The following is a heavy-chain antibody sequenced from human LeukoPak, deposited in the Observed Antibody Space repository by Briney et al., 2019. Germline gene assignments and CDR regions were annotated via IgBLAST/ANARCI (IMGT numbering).Heavy chain of an antibody. CDR3: ARANYYRYYYYYIDV. V-gene: IGHV4-39*01. J-gene: IGHJ6*03. D-gene: IGHD3-10*01. CDR2: LYYTGSS. CDR1: GGSISSSSYY. Sequence: SETLSLTCTVSGGSISSSSYYWGWIRQPPGKGLEWIGSLYYTGSSYYNPSLQTRVTISGDTSKNQFSLNLTSVTAADTAVYYCARANYYRYYYYYIDVWGKGTTVTISS.